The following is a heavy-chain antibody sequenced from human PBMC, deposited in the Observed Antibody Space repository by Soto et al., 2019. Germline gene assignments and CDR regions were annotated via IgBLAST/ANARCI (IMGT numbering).Heavy chain of an antibody. J-gene: IGHJ5*02. CDR2: INSDGSST. CDR3: ARTKITIFGVVIIENYWFDP. V-gene: IGHV3-74*01. D-gene: IGHD3-3*01. Sequence: PGGSLRLSCAASGFTFSSYWMHWVRQAPGKGLVWVSRINSDGSSTSYADSVKGRFTISRDNAKNTLYLQMNSLRAEDTAVYYCARTKITIFGVVIIENYWFDPWGQGTLVTVSS. CDR1: GFTFSSYW.